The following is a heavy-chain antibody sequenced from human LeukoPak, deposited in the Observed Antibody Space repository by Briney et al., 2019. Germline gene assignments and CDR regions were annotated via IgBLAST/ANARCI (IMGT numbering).Heavy chain of an antibody. CDR3: ATTFQYDSGVLFATGIES. Sequence: SVKVSCKASGGTFSSYAISWGRQAPRQGLGWMGGIIPIFGTANYAQTFQGRVTTTADKSTSTAYMELSSLRSGDGALYYCATTFQYDSGVLFATGIESWGPGTLVTVSS. J-gene: IGHJ4*02. CDR1: GGTFSSYA. D-gene: IGHD3-22*01. CDR2: IIPIFGTA. V-gene: IGHV1-69*06.